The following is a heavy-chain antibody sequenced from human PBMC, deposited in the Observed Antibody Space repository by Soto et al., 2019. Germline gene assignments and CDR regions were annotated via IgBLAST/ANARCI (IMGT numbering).Heavy chain of an antibody. J-gene: IGHJ4*02. Sequence: QVQLQESGPGLVKPSQTLSLTCTVSGDSISSGDYYWSWIRQPPGKGLEWIGYIYHTGNIYHNPSLQTRITISLDPSRNQFSLNLKSVTAADTAVYYCAKEFSPTDYDSSGPVGGWGQGTLVTVSS. V-gene: IGHV4-30-4*01. CDR1: GDSISSGDYY. CDR3: AKEFSPTDYDSSGPVGG. CDR2: IYHTGNI. D-gene: IGHD3-22*01.